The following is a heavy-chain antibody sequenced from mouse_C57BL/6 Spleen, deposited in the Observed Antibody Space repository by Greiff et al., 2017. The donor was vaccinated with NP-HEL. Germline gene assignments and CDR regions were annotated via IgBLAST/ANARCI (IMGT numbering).Heavy chain of an antibody. Sequence: VQLQQPGAELVKPGASVKLSCKASGYTFPSYWMHWVKQRPGRGLEWVGRIGPNSGGTKYNEKFKSKATLTVDKPASTAYMQLSSLTSEDSAVYYCARGGVLPYYAMDYWGQGTSVTVSS. J-gene: IGHJ4*01. D-gene: IGHD1-1*01. CDR1: GYTFPSYW. CDR3: ARGGVLPYYAMDY. V-gene: IGHV1-72*01. CDR2: IGPNSGGT.